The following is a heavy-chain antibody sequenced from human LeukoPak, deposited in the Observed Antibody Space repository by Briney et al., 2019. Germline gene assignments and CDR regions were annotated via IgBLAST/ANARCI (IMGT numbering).Heavy chain of an antibody. V-gene: IGHV1-8*01. CDR1: GYTFTCYD. CDR2: MNPNSGNT. D-gene: IGHD1-26*01. CDR3: ARGLGGRSVYDWFDP. J-gene: IGHJ5*02. Sequence: GASVKVSCKASGYTFTCYDINWVRQATGQGLEWMGWMNPNSGNTGYAEKFQGRVIITRNTSITTAYMELSSLRSEDTAVYYCARGLGGRSVYDWFDPWGQGTLVTVSS.